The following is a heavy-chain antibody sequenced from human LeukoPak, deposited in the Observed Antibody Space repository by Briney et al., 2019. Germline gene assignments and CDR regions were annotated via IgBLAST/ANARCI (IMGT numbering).Heavy chain of an antibody. D-gene: IGHD3-3*01. J-gene: IGHJ3*02. CDR2: IYYSGST. CDR1: GGSISSSSYY. V-gene: IGHV4-30-4*08. CDR3: ASATYYDFWSALTPPVGAFDI. Sequence: SETLSLTCTVSGGSISSSSYYWSWIRQPPRKGLEWIGYIYYSGSTYYNPSLKSRVTISVDTSKNQFSLKLSSVTAADTAVYYCASATYYDFWSALTPPVGAFDIWGQGTMVTVSS.